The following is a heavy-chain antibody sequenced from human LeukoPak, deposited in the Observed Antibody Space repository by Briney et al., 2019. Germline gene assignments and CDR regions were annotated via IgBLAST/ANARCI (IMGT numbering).Heavy chain of an antibody. CDR1: GGSISSYY. V-gene: IGHV4-59*08. D-gene: IGHD6-13*01. Sequence: SETLSLTCTVSGGSISSYYWSWIRQPPGKGLEWIGYIYYSGSTNYNPSLKSRVTISVDTSKNQFSLKLSSVTAADTAVYYCARHVAAAGHFDYWGQGTLVTVPS. J-gene: IGHJ4*02. CDR3: ARHVAAAGHFDY. CDR2: IYYSGST.